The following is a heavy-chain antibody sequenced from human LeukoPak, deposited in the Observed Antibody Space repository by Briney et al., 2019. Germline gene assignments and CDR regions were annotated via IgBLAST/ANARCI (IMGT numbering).Heavy chain of an antibody. D-gene: IGHD6-19*01. CDR2: ISYDGSNK. Sequence: GGSLRLSCAASGFTFSSYAMSWVRQAPGKGLEWVAVISYDGSNKYYADSVKGRFTISRDNSKNTLYLQMNSLRAEDTAVYYCARDQWYRGIAVAGFDYWGQGTLVTVSS. CDR1: GFTFSSYA. V-gene: IGHV3-30-3*01. CDR3: ARDQWYRGIAVAGFDY. J-gene: IGHJ4*02.